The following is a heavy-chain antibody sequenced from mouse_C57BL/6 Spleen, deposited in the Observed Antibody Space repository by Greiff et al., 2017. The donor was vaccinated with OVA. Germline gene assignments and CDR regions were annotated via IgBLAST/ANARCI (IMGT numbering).Heavy chain of an antibody. CDR2: IDPSDSYT. J-gene: IGHJ3*01. CDR3: ARGGGPLTY. CDR1: GYTFTSYW. V-gene: IGHV1-59*01. D-gene: IGHD1-1*02. Sequence: QVQLQQPGAELVRPGTSVKLSCKASGYTFTSYWMHWVKQRPGQGLEWIGVIDPSDSYTNYNQKFKGKATLTVDTSSSTAYMQLSSLTSEDSAVYYCARGGGPLTYWGQGTLVTVSA.